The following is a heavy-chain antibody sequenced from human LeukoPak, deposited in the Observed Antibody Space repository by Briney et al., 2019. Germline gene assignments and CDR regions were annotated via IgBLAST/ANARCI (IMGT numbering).Heavy chain of an antibody. V-gene: IGHV3-21*01. CDR3: ARDAVTQPRSDISGYYPPYHFDY. D-gene: IGHD3-22*01. CDR2: ISSTSSDI. Sequence: GGSLRLSCAASGFTFSSYHINWVRQAPGQGLEWVSSISSTSSDIYYADSVKGRLTTSTDNAKNSLYLQMSSLRAECTAVYYCARDAVTQPRSDISGYYPPYHFDYWGQGTLVSVSS. CDR1: GFTFSSYH. J-gene: IGHJ4*02.